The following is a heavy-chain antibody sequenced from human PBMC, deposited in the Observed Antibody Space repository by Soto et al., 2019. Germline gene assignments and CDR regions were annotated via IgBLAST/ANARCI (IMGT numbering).Heavy chain of an antibody. CDR3: ARDSEVGLDYYYYYYMDV. CDR1: GYTFTSYG. CDR2: ISAYNGNT. V-gene: IGHV1-18*01. Sequence: ASVKVSCKASGYTFTSYGISWVRQAPGQGLEWMGWISAYNGNTNYAPKLQGRVTMTTDTSTGTAYMELRSLRSDDTAVYYCARDSEVGLDYYYYYYMDVWGRGTTVTVSS. J-gene: IGHJ6*03. D-gene: IGHD1-26*01.